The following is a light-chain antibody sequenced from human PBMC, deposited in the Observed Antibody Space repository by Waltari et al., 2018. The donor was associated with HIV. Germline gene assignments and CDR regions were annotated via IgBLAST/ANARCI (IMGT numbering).Light chain of an antibody. J-gene: IGLJ1*01. Sequence: QSVLTQPPSASGTPGQRVTISCSGSSSNIGSNYVYWYQHLPGTTPKLLTYRSNPRPAGVPDRFAGSTSGTSASLAISGLRSEDETDYYCAAWDDSLSGYVFGSGTKVTVL. CDR3: AAWDDSLSGYV. CDR2: RSN. V-gene: IGLV1-47*01. CDR1: SSNIGSNY.